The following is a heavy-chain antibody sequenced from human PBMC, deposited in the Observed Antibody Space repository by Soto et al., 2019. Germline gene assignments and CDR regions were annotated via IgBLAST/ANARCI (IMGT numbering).Heavy chain of an antibody. CDR1: GYTFTSYA. J-gene: IGHJ5*02. V-gene: IGHV1-3*01. CDR3: ARDSGIAAASTRYSFGVWFDP. CDR2: INAGNGNT. Sequence: GASVKVSCKASGYTFTSYAMHWVRQAPGQRLEWMGWINAGNGNTKYSQKFQGRVTITRDTSASTAYIELSSLRSEDTAVYYCARDSGIAAASTRYSFGVWFDPWGQGTLVTVSS. D-gene: IGHD6-13*01.